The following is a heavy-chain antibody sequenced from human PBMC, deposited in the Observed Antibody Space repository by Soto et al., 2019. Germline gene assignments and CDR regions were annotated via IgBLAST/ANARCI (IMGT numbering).Heavy chain of an antibody. CDR1: GYTFTSYA. CDR2: INAGNGNT. Sequence: QVQLVQSGAEVKKPGASVKVSCKASGYTFTSYAMHWVRQAPGQRREWMGWINAGNGNTKYSQKFQGRVTITRDTSASTAYMELSNLRSEDTAVYYCARPRTRTTGCNERLGYYYGMDVWGQGTTVTVSS. V-gene: IGHV1-3*01. J-gene: IGHJ6*02. D-gene: IGHD1-1*01. CDR3: ARPRTRTTGCNERLGYYYGMDV.